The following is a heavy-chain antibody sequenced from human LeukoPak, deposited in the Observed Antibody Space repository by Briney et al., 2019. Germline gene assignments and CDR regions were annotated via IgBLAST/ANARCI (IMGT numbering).Heavy chain of an antibody. CDR2: ISSGSAYI. CDR3: ASGTTGTTGFNY. CDR1: GFSFSDYT. J-gene: IGHJ4*02. V-gene: IGHV3-21*01. D-gene: IGHD1-7*01. Sequence: GGSLRLSCPASGFSFSDYTMNWVRQAPGKGLEWLSSISSGSAYIHYADSVKGRFTISRDNAKNSLNLQMSSLRAEDTAVYYCASGTTGTTGFNYWGQGTLVTVSS.